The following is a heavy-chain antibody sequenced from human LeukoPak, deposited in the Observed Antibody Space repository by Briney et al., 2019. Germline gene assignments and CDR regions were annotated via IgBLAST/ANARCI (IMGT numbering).Heavy chain of an antibody. Sequence: GGSLRLSCAASGFTFSTYSMNWVRQAPGRGLECVSYLSGSSATIYYADSVKGRFTISRDNAKNSLYLQMNSLRAEDTAVYYCARDDYSSLFDYWGQGTLVTVSS. D-gene: IGHD4-11*01. V-gene: IGHV3-48*04. CDR1: GFTFSTYS. CDR3: ARDDYSSLFDY. J-gene: IGHJ4*02. CDR2: LSGSSATI.